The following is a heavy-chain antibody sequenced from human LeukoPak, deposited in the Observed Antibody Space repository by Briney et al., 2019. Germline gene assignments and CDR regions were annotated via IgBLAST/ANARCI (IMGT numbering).Heavy chain of an antibody. J-gene: IGHJ4*02. V-gene: IGHV3-23*01. D-gene: IGHD5-18*01. CDR3: GKTTVGYSSGQKPAWPVDY. Sequence: GRSLRLSCEASGFTFGSHAMYWVRQAPGKGLEWVAGIFGSGGSPHYADSVKGRFTISRDDSRNTVYPQINSLRAEDTAVYYCGKTTVGYSSGQKPAWPVDYWGQGTLVTVSS. CDR2: IFGSGGSP. CDR1: GFTFGSHA.